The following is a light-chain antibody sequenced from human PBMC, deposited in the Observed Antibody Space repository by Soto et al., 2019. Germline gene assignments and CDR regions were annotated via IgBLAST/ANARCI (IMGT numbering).Light chain of an antibody. CDR3: QQRSNWPPIT. Sequence: EIVLAQSPATLSLSPWETDTLSCTASQSVKTFLVWYQQRPGQAPRLLIHDASHRAAGIPARFSGSGFGTDFTLTISSLEPEDAAVYYCQQRSNWPPITFGQGTRLEIK. CDR1: QSVKTF. V-gene: IGKV3-11*01. J-gene: IGKJ5*01. CDR2: DAS.